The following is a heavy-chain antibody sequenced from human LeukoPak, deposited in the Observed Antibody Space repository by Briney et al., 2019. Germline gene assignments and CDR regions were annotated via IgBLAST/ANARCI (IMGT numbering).Heavy chain of an antibody. J-gene: IGHJ6*03. D-gene: IGHD2-15*01. V-gene: IGHV4-59*01. CDR2: IYYSGST. CDR3: ARSVEGYCSGGSCYSYYYYMDV. Sequence: SETLSLTCTVSGGSISSYYWSWIRQPTGKGLEWIGYIYYSGSTNYNPSLKSRVTISVDTSKNQFSLKLSSVTAADTAVYYCARSVEGYCSGGSCYSYYYYMDVWGKGTTVTVSS. CDR1: GGSISSYY.